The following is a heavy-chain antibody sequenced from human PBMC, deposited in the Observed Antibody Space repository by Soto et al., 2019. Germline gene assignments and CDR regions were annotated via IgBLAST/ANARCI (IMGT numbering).Heavy chain of an antibody. CDR1: GGSISSSNW. D-gene: IGHD4-4*01. V-gene: IGHV4-4*02. J-gene: IGHJ6*02. Sequence: QVQLQESGPGLVKPSGTLSLTCAVSGGSISSSNWWSWVRQPPGKGLEWIGEIYHSGSTNYNPSLKSRVTISVDKSKNQLSLKLSSVTAADTAVYYCARDRLTTAAFYYYYDMDVWGQGTTVTVSS. CDR3: ARDRLTTAAFYYYYDMDV. CDR2: IYHSGST.